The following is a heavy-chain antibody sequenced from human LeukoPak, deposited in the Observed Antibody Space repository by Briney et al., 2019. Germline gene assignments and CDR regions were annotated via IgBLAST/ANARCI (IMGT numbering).Heavy chain of an antibody. V-gene: IGHV3-7*01. Sequence: GGSLRLSCAASGFTFSTSWMSWVRQAPGRGLGWVANIKQDGSDKYYVDSVKGRFTISRDNAKNSLYLQMNYLRAEDTAVYYCARFRDDYVWGSYTPPKDFDYWGQGSLVTVSS. CDR1: GFTFSTSW. D-gene: IGHD3-16*01. CDR3: ARFRDDYVWGSYTPPKDFDY. J-gene: IGHJ4*02. CDR2: IKQDGSDK.